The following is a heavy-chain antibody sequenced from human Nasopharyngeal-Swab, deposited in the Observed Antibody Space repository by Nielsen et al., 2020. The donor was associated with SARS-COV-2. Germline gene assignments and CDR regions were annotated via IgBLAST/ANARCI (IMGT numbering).Heavy chain of an antibody. CDR3: ARIGNVGYCSGGSCYSYAFDI. V-gene: IGHV1-69*13. D-gene: IGHD2-15*01. Sequence: SVKVSCKASGGTFSSYAISWVRQAPGQGLEWMGGIIPILGTANYAQKFQGRVTITADESTSTAYMELSSLRSEDTAVYYCARIGNVGYCSGGSCYSYAFDIWGQGTMVTVSS. CDR1: GGTFSSYA. J-gene: IGHJ3*02. CDR2: IIPILGTA.